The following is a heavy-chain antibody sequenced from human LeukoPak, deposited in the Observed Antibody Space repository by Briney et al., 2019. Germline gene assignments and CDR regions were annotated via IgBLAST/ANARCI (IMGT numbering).Heavy chain of an antibody. J-gene: IGHJ4*02. Sequence: GGSLRLSCAASGFTFSSYAMIWVRQAPGKGLEWVSTISGSGISTYYAESVKGRFTISRDNSKNTLYLQMNSLRVEDTAVYYCARVGYYSSGPFSYFDYWGQGTLVTVSS. CDR2: ISGSGIST. CDR1: GFTFSSYA. CDR3: ARVGYYSSGPFSYFDY. D-gene: IGHD3-10*01. V-gene: IGHV3-23*01.